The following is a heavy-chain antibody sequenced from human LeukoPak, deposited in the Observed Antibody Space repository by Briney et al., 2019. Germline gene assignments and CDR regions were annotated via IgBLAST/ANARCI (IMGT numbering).Heavy chain of an antibody. D-gene: IGHD6-19*01. CDR1: GFSLDGYG. CDR3: ARDGSSGWYSDY. CDR2: INWNGGDT. J-gene: IGHJ4*02. V-gene: IGHV3-20*04. Sequence: SGGSLRLSCAASGFSLDGYGMSWVRQAPGKGLEWVSGINWNGGDTSYADSVKGRFTISKDNAKNSLHLQMNSLRAEDTAFYYCARDGSSGWYSDYWGQGTLVTVSS.